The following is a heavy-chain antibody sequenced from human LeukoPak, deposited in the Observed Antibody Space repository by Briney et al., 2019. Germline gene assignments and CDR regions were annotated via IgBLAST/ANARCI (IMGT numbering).Heavy chain of an antibody. V-gene: IGHV3-48*03. D-gene: IGHD3-16*01. Sequence: PGGSLRLSCAASGFTFSSYEMNWVRQAPGKGLEWVSYISSSSSTIHYADSVKGRFTISRDNAKNSLYLQMNSLRAEDMAVYYCARGAISPLGGGWFNPWGQGTLVTVSS. J-gene: IGHJ5*02. CDR2: ISSSSSTI. CDR3: ARGAISPLGGGWFNP. CDR1: GFTFSSYE.